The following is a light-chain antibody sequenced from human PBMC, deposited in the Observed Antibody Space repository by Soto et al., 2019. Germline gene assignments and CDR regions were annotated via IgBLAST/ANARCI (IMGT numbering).Light chain of an antibody. J-gene: IGLJ2*01. V-gene: IGLV2-14*01. CDR3: FSYRSTGILL. CDR1: SSDVGGYNF. CDR2: EVS. Sequence: QSALTQPASVSGSPGQSFTISCIGTSSDVGGYNFVSWYQQHPGKAPKLMIYEVSNRPSGVSTRFSGSKSGNTASLTISGLQAEDEADYYCFSYRSTGILLFGGGTKVTVL.